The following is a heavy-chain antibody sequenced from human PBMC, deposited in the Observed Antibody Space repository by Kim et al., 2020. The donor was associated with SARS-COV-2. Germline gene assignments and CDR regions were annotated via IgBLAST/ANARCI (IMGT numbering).Heavy chain of an antibody. V-gene: IGHV3-49*04. CDR1: GFTFGDYA. CDR2: IRSKAYGGTT. Sequence: GGSLRLSCTASGFTFGDYAMSWVRQAPGKGLEWVGFIRSKAYGGTTEYAASVKGRFTISRDDSKSIAYLQMNSLKTEDTAVYYCTRPEYYYDSSGYYSRYYYYGMDVCGQGTTVTVSS. D-gene: IGHD3-22*01. CDR3: TRPEYYYDSSGYYSRYYYYGMDV. J-gene: IGHJ6*02.